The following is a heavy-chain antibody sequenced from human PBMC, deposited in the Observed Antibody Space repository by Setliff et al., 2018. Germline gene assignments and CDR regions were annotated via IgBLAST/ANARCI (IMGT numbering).Heavy chain of an antibody. CDR3: AKRGDTRTFDY. V-gene: IGHV3-23*01. Sequence: GSLRLSCAASGFSFRDSWMSWVRQAPGEGLEWVSGISARTGLTYYADSVKGRFTMSRDISKNTVYLHMTSLRAEDTAMYYCAKRGDTRTFDYWGQGTLVTVSS. CDR1: GFSFRDSW. J-gene: IGHJ4*02. CDR2: ISARTGLT. D-gene: IGHD5-18*01.